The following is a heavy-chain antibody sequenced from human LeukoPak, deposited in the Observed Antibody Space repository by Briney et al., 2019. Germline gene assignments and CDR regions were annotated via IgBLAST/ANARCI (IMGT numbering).Heavy chain of an antibody. CDR3: ARGFYCPHY. J-gene: IGHJ4*02. CDR2: IYYSGRT. V-gene: IGHV4-59*01. Sequence: PSETLSLTCTVSGGSISSDYRSWIRQPPGKGLEWIGYIYYSGRTYYNPSLKSRITISVDTSKNQFSLKLSSVTAADTAVYYCARGFYCPHYWGQGTLVSVSS. CDR1: GGSISSDY. D-gene: IGHD2-8*02.